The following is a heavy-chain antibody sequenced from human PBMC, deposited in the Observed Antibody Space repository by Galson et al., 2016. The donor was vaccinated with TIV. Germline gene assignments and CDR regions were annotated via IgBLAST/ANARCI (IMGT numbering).Heavy chain of an antibody. CDR3: AIWAESESYYQYFQH. Sequence: TLSLTCYVSGGSISNSGYFWSWIRQHPGKGLEWIGNIYHSGSTYYNPSLESRVSISVDTSKNRFSLSLTSVTAADTAVYYCAIWAESESYYQYFQHWDQGTLITVSS. CDR2: IYHSGST. D-gene: IGHD1-26*01. CDR1: GGSISNSGYF. V-gene: IGHV4-31*03. J-gene: IGHJ1*01.